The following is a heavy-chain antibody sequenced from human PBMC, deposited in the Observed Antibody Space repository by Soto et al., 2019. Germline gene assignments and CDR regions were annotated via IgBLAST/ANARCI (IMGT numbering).Heavy chain of an antibody. CDR2: IKFDGTGI. Sequence: EAHLVESGGKLVQPGGSLRLSCGASGFTFSVYWMSWVRQAPGEGLEWVARIKFDGTGIQYADSVKGRFTISRDNAENSLYLQMNSLRAEDTAVYYCARESEDLTSNFDYWGQGTLVTVSS. CDR3: ARESEDLTSNFDY. CDR1: GFTFSVYW. V-gene: IGHV3-7*01. J-gene: IGHJ4*02.